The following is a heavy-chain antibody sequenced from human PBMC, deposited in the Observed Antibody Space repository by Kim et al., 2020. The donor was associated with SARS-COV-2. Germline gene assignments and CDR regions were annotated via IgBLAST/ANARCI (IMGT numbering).Heavy chain of an antibody. CDR3: AKDGITMIVVVTPDAFDI. J-gene: IGHJ3*02. Sequence: KGRFNISRDNSKNTLYLQMNSRRAEDTAVYYCAKDGITMIVVVTPDAFDIWGQGTMVTVSS. V-gene: IGHV3-23*01. D-gene: IGHD3-22*01.